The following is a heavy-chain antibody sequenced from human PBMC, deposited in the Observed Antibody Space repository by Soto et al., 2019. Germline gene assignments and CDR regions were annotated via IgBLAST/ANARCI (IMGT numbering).Heavy chain of an antibody. V-gene: IGHV4-30-4*08. CDR2: IYYNGAT. Sequence: QVHLQESGPGLVKPSQTLSLTCTVSGDSMKCADNYWSWIHQPPGKGLEWLGYIYYNGATYYTPSLDSRLTISEDTSKNQFSLKLRSVTAADTAVYFCARDGGSGYYGSGTYFDFWGQVTLVTVSS. CDR1: GDSMKCADNY. CDR3: ARDGGSGYYGSGTYFDF. D-gene: IGHD3-10*01. J-gene: IGHJ4*02.